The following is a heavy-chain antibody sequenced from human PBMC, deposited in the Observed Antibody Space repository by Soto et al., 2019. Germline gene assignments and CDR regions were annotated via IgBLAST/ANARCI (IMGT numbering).Heavy chain of an antibody. CDR2: IIPILGTAA. CDR3: AKSVRSHYYFDY. CDR1: GGTFSRSA. J-gene: IGHJ4*02. Sequence: QVQLVQSGAEVKKPGSSVKVSCQASGGTFSRSAISWVRQAPGQGLEWMGGIIPILGTAANYAQKFQGRVTITADESTSTAYMELSSLRSEDTAVYYCAKSVRSHYYFDYWGQGTLVTVSS. V-gene: IGHV1-69*01.